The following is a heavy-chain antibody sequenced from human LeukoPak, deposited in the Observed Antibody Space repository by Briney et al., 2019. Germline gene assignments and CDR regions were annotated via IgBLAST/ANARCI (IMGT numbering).Heavy chain of an antibody. Sequence: SVKVSCKASGGTFSGYALTWVRQAPGQGLEWMGGIIPFFGSVNYAQKFQGRVTITADKSTSTAYMELSSLRSEDTAVYYCAREGLLDDFWSGYFDYGGQGPLVTVSS. CDR1: GGTFSGYA. V-gene: IGHV1-69*06. D-gene: IGHD3-3*01. J-gene: IGHJ4*02. CDR2: IIPFFGSV. CDR3: AREGLLDDFWSGYFDY.